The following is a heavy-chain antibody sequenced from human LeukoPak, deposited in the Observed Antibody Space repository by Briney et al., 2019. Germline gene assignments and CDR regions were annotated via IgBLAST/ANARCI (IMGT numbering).Heavy chain of an antibody. D-gene: IGHD2-15*01. V-gene: IGHV4-59*01. Sequence: SETLSLTCTVSGGSISSYYWSWIRQPPGKGLEWIGYIYYSGSTNYNPSPKSRVTISVDTSKNQFSLKLSSVTAADTAVYYCARAKPPTEDCSGGSCYSGVYYYYGMDVWGQGTTVTVSS. CDR1: GGSISSYY. CDR3: ARAKPPTEDCSGGSCYSGVYYYYGMDV. J-gene: IGHJ6*02. CDR2: IYYSGST.